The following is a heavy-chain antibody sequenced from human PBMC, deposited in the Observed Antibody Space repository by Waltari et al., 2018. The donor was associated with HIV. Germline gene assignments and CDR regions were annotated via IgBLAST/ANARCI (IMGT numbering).Heavy chain of an antibody. J-gene: IGHJ3*01. CDR2: ISNDGNNK. CDR1: GFIFSVDT. V-gene: IGHV3-30-3*01. D-gene: IGHD1-26*01. Sequence: VPRLGSGGGGVHPGSSLSLSCAAAGFIFSVDTISWVRQAPGKGLEWVAVISNDGNNKYYAESVKGRFTISRDNSKNTLYLQMNSLRVEDTALYYCAREGEGTWEWHAFDVWGQETMVTVSS. CDR3: AREGEGTWEWHAFDV.